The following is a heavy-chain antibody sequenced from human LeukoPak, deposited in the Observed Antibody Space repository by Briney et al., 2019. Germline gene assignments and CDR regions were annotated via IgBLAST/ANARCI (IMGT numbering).Heavy chain of an antibody. CDR3: ARFTPQGYGWGGYNRFDP. D-gene: IGHD3-16*01. CDR2: IYYSGST. J-gene: IGHJ5*02. V-gene: IGHV4-59*01. Sequence: SETLSLTCTVSGGSISSYYWSWIRQPPGKGLEWIGYIYYSGSTNYNPSLKSRVTISVDASKNQFSLNLTSVTAADTAVYYCARFTPQGYGWGGYNRFDPWGQGTLVTVSS. CDR1: GGSISSYY.